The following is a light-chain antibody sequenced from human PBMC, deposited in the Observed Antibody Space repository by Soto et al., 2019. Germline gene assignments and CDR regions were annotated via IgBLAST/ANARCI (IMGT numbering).Light chain of an antibody. V-gene: IGKV1-9*01. CDR3: RQVKSFLPLT. CDR1: QDIGSH. Sequence: IQLTQSPSSLSASVGDSVTITCRASQDIGSHLAWYQQKPGKAPKVLIYAASTLESGIPSRFSGSGSGTDFTLTISSLQAEDFATYYCRQVKSFLPLTFGGGTKVDIK. CDR2: AAS. J-gene: IGKJ4*01.